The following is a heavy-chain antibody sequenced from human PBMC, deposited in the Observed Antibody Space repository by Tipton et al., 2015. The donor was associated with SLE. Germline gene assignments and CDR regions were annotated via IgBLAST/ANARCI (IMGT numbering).Heavy chain of an antibody. CDR2: INYVGTQT. CDR3: ARGTTVGTLRPGWFDL. V-gene: IGHV3-7*04. D-gene: IGHD4-23*01. J-gene: IGHJ5*02. Sequence: SLRLSCVGSGFTFDNHWMTWVRLAPGKGLEWVANINYVGTQTYYVDSVKGRFTVSRDNGRNSLYLQMNSLRVEDTAVYYCARGTTVGTLRPGWFDLWGQGSPVTVSS. CDR1: GFTFDNHW.